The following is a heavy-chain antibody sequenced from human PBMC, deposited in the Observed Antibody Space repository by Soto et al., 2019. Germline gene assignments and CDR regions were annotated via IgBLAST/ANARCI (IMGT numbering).Heavy chain of an antibody. CDR1: GFTFSSYA. J-gene: IGHJ5*02. Sequence: EVQLLESGGGLVQPGGSLRRSCAASGFTFSSYAMSWVRQAPGKGLVWVSAISGSGGSTYYADSVKGRFTISRDKSKSTLYLRMNSLRAEDPAVYYCAGSSDWYAWFDPWGQGTLVTVSS. V-gene: IGHV3-23*01. D-gene: IGHD6-19*01. CDR2: ISGSGGST. CDR3: AGSSDWYAWFDP.